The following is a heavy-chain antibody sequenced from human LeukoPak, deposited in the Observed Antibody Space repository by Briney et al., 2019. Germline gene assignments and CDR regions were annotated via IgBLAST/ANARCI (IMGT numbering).Heavy chain of an antibody. V-gene: IGHV4-34*12. CDR2: IFYSGST. J-gene: IGHJ3*02. CDR1: GESFSDYY. Sequence: PSETLSLTCAVYGESFSDYYWGWVRQPPGKALEWIGNIFYSGSTYYSPSLKSRVTISLDTSRNQFSLKLNSVTAADTAVYYCAKSNGYGLIDIWGQGTMVTVSS. D-gene: IGHD3-22*01. CDR3: AKSNGYGLIDI.